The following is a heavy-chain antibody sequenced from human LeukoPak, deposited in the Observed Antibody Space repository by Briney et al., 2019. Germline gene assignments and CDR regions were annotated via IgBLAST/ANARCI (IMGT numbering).Heavy chain of an antibody. CDR2: VWYDGSKK. J-gene: IGHJ1*01. CDR1: GFTFSFYG. CDR3: AGEEDLRELRGGREFFQY. Sequence: PGGSLRLSCAASGFTFSFYGMHWVRQAPGKGLEWVAVVWYDGSKKYCADSVKGRFTISRDNSKNTVYLQMNSLRVEDTAVYYCAGEEDLRELRGGREFFQYWGQGTLVTVSS. V-gene: IGHV3-33*01. D-gene: IGHD3-10*01.